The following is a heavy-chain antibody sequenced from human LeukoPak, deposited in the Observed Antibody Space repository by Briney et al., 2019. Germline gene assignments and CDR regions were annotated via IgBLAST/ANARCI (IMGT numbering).Heavy chain of an antibody. CDR1: GGSISSYY. J-gene: IGHJ4*02. CDR3: ARRVATINAVFDY. Sequence: PSETLSLTCTVSGGSISSYYWSWIRQPPGKGLEWIGYIYYSGSTNYNPSLKSRVTISVDTSKNQFSLKLSSVTAADTAVYYCARRVATINAVFDYWGQGTLVTVSS. D-gene: IGHD5-12*01. CDR2: IYYSGST. V-gene: IGHV4-59*01.